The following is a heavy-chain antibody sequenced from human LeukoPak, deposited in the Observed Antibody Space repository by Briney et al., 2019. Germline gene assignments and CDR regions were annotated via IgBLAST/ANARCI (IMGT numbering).Heavy chain of an antibody. CDR3: ARGLPPVMKYYFDY. D-gene: IGHD4-11*01. V-gene: IGHV3-33*01. J-gene: IGHJ4*02. Sequence: GGSLRLSCAASGFTFNSYGMHWVRQAPGKGLEWVAVMWYDGSNKYYADSVKGRFTISRDDSKNALYLQMNSLRAEDTAMYYCARGLPPVMKYYFDYWGQGTLVTVSS. CDR2: MWYDGSNK. CDR1: GFTFNSYG.